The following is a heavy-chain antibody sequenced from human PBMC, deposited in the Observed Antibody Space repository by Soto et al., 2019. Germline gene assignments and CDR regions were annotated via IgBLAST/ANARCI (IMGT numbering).Heavy chain of an antibody. CDR1: GFTFSSYG. Sequence: QPVGSLRLYCAASGFTFSSYGMHWVRQAPGKGLEWVAVISYDGSNKYYADSVKGRFTISRDNSKNTLYLQMNSLRAEDTAVYYCAKVSRVVVTASGFDYWGQGTLVTVSS. CDR2: ISYDGSNK. V-gene: IGHV3-30*18. D-gene: IGHD2-21*02. CDR3: AKVSRVVVTASGFDY. J-gene: IGHJ4*02.